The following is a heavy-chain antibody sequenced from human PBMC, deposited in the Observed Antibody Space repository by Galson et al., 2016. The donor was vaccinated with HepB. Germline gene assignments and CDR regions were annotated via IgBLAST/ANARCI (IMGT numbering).Heavy chain of an antibody. Sequence: SVKVSCKASGGTLSGYAISWVRQAPGQGLEWMGGIIPIYGTANYAQKFQGRVTITTDESTSTAYMQLSSLRSEDTALYYCARGGDSSGWYEILLWGQGTLVTVSS. CDR3: ARGGDSSGWYEILL. J-gene: IGHJ4*02. V-gene: IGHV1-69*05. CDR1: GGTLSGYA. CDR2: IIPIYGTA. D-gene: IGHD6-19*01.